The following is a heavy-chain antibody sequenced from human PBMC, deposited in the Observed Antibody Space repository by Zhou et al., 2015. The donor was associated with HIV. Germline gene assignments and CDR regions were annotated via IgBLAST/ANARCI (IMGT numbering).Heavy chain of an antibody. CDR3: ANGVVRIQLWSNYFDY. Sequence: QVQLVQSGAEVKKPGSSVKVSCKASGGTFSSYAISWVRQAPGQGLEWMGGIIPIFGTANYAQKFQGRVTITADESTSTAYMELSSLRSEDTAVYYCANGVVRIQLWSNYFDYWGQGTLVTVSS. CDR2: IIPIFGTA. D-gene: IGHD5-18*01. CDR1: GGTFSSYA. J-gene: IGHJ4*02. V-gene: IGHV1-69*01.